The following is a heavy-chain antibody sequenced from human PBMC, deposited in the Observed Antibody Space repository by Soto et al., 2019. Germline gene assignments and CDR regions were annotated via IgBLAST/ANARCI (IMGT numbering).Heavy chain of an antibody. CDR1: GGSISSYY. J-gene: IGHJ6*02. V-gene: IGHV4-59*01. Sequence: LSLTCTVSGGSISSYYWSWIRQPPGKGLEWIGYIYYSGSTNYNPSLKSRVTISVDTSKNQFSLKLSSVTAADTAVYYCARSRGYSGFPYYYGTDVWGQGTTVTVSS. CDR3: ARSRGYSGFPYYYGTDV. D-gene: IGHD5-12*01. CDR2: IYYSGST.